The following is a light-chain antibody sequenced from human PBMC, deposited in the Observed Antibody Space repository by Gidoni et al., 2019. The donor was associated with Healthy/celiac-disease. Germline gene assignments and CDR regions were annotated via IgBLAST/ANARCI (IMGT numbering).Light chain of an antibody. CDR1: SSDVGGYNY. V-gene: IGLV2-14*01. J-gene: IGLJ2*01. CDR3: SSYTSSSTLVV. CDR2: EVS. Sequence: QSALTQPASVSGSPGQSITISCTGTSSDVGGYNYVSWYQQHPGKAPKLMIYEVSNRPSGVSNRFSGSKSGNTAPLTISGLQAEDEADYYCSSYTSSSTLVVFGGGTKLTV.